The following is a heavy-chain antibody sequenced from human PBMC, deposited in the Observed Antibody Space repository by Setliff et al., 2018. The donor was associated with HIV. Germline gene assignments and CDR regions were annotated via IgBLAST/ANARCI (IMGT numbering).Heavy chain of an antibody. Sequence: SETLSLTCAVSGYSISIGYYWGWIRQPPGKGLEWIGFIHHTGSTVSNPSLKSRVTILMDLSRNQLSLHLASVTTADTAVYFCAPGEGVASTYYHDWGQGTQVTVSS. V-gene: IGHV4-38-2*01. CDR1: GYSISIGYY. J-gene: IGHJ4*01. CDR2: IHHTGST. CDR3: APGEGVASTYYHD. D-gene: IGHD3-3*01.